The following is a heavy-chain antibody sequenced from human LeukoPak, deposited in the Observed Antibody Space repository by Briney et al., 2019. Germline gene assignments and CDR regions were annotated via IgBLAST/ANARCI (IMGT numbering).Heavy chain of an antibody. V-gene: IGHV3-7*03. D-gene: IGHD2-2*01. CDR1: GFTFSSYW. J-gene: IGHJ4*02. CDR3: AKKRVLVVPAADFDY. Sequence: GGSLRLSCAASGFTFSSYWMNWARQAPGKGLEWVASINHNGNVNYYVDSVKGRFTISRDNAKNSLYLQMSNLRAEDTAIYYCAKKRVLVVPAADFDYWGQGTLVTVSS. CDR2: INHNGNVN.